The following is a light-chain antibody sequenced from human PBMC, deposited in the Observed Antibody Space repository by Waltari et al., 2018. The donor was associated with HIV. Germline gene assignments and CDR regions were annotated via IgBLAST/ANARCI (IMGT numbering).Light chain of an antibody. CDR2: DAS. CDR3: QQFNSYPLALT. CDR1: QGISSA. V-gene: IGKV1-13*02. Sequence: AIQLTQSPSSLSASVGDGVTITCRASQGISSALAWYQQKPGKAPKLLIYDASSLESGVPSRFSGSGSGTDFTLTISSLQPEDFATYYCQQFNSYPLALTFGGGTKVEIK. J-gene: IGKJ4*01.